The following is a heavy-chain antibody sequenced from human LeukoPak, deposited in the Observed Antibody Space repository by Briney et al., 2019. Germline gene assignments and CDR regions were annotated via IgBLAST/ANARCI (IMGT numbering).Heavy chain of an antibody. J-gene: IGHJ5*02. CDR1: GGSFSGYY. Sequence: PSETLSLTCAVYGGSFSGYYWSWIRQPPGKGLEWIGEINHSGSTNYNPSLKSRVTMSVDTSKNQFSLKLSSVTAADAAVYYCARGGVPYGDYYWFDPWGQGTLVTVSS. V-gene: IGHV4-34*01. CDR2: INHSGST. CDR3: ARGGVPYGDYYWFDP. D-gene: IGHD4-17*01.